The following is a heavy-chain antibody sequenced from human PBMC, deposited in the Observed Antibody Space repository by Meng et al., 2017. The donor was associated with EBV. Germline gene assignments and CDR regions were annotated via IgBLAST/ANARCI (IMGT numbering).Heavy chain of an antibody. J-gene: IGHJ5*02. Sequence: VQLLQSGAEVKKPGASVKVSCKASGYTFTRYDINWVRQAPGQGLEWMGWMNPYSGDTGYAQKFQGRVTMTRDTSINTAYMDLSNLKSEDTALYYCARDVYGSGTYRSDPWGQGTLVTVSS. V-gene: IGHV1-8*01. CDR1: GYTFTRYD. D-gene: IGHD3-10*01. CDR2: MNPYSGDT. CDR3: ARDVYGSGTYRSDP.